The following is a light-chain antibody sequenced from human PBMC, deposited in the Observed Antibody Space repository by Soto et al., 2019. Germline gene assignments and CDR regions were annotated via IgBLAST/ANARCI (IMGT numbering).Light chain of an antibody. Sequence: QSALTQPASVSGSPRQSITISCTGTSSDVGSYNLVSWYQQHPGKAPKLMIYEGSKRPSGVSNRFSGSKSGNTASLTISGLQAEDEADYYCCSYAGSSTLVFGEGTQLTVL. CDR3: CSYAGSSTLV. CDR1: SSDVGSYNL. CDR2: EGS. J-gene: IGLJ2*01. V-gene: IGLV2-23*01.